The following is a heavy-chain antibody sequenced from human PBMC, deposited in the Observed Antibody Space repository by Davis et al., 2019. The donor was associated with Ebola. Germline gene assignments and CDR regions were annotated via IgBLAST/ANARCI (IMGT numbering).Heavy chain of an antibody. V-gene: IGHV3-48*02. CDR2: ISSSSSTI. D-gene: IGHD3-16*01. CDR1: GFTFSSYS. J-gene: IGHJ6*02. Sequence: PGGSLRLSCAASGFTFSSYSMNWVRQAPGKGLEWVSYISSSSSTIYYADSVKGRFTISRDNAKNSLYLQMNSLRDEDTAVYYCARGLYSDYDYIWGSRYYYGMDVWGQGTTVTVSS. CDR3: ARGLYSDYDYIWGSRYYYGMDV.